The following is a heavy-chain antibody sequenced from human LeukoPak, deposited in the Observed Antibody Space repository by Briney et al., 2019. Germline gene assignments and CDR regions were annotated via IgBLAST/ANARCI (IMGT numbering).Heavy chain of an antibody. Sequence: PGRSLRRSCAASGFTFSTYGMHWVRQAPGKGLEWVALISFDGSKIYYADSVKGRFTISRDNSESTLSLQMNSLRPEDTSVYHCAKGKQQWWTFDALDVWGQGTVVTVSS. J-gene: IGHJ3*01. D-gene: IGHD5-18*01. CDR3: AKGKQQWWTFDALDV. CDR2: ISFDGSKI. V-gene: IGHV3-30*18. CDR1: GFTFSTYG.